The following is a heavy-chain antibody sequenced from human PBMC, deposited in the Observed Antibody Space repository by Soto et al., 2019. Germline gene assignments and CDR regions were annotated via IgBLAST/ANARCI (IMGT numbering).Heavy chain of an antibody. CDR2: IYYSGST. Sequence: LSLTCTVSGGSISSGGYYWSWIRQHPGKGLEWIGYIYYSGSTYYNPSLKSRVTISVDTSKTQFSLKLSSVTAADTAVYYCAGIMSTTIFGVVIDYWGQGTLVTVSS. D-gene: IGHD3-3*01. V-gene: IGHV4-31*03. CDR3: AGIMSTTIFGVVIDY. J-gene: IGHJ4*02. CDR1: GGSISSGGYY.